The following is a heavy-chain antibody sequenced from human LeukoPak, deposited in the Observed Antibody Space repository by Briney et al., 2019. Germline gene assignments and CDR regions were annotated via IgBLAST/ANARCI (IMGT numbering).Heavy chain of an antibody. J-gene: IGHJ4*02. CDR3: AKIYDILTGYPFDY. CDR2: ISGSGGST. D-gene: IGHD3-9*01. V-gene: IGHV3-23*01. CDR1: GFTFSSYG. Sequence: GALRLSCAASGFTFSSYGMSWVRQAPGKGLEWVSAISGSGGSTYYADSVKGRFTISRDNSKNTLYLQMNSLRAEDTAVYYCAKIYDILTGYPFDYWGQGTLVTVSS.